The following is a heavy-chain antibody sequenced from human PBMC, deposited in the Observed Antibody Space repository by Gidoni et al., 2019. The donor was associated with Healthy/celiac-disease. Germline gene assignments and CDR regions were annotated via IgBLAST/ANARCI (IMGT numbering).Heavy chain of an antibody. J-gene: IGHJ3*02. CDR1: GFTFRRYA. CDR2: ISYDGSNK. V-gene: IGHV3-30-3*01. Sequence: QVQLVESGGSVVQPGGSLSLSCAASGFTFRRYAMHWVRQAPGKGLEWVAVISYDGSNKYYADSVKGRFTISRDNSKNTLYLQMNSLRAEDTAVYYCARDPLVGAFDIWGQGTMVTVSS. CDR3: ARDPLVGAFDI. D-gene: IGHD6-6*01.